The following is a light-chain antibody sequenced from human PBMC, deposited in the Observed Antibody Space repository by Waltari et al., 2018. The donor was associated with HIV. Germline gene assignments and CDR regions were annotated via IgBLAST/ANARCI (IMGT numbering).Light chain of an antibody. Sequence: QSALTQPTSASGSPGQSVTISCPGTSRDVGGAKYVSCYQQHPGKAPTRIIYEVNKRPSGVPDRFSGSKSANTASLTVSGLQADDEADYYCNSYAGSNNWVFGGGTKLTVL. CDR3: NSYAGSNNWV. CDR1: SRDVGGAKY. J-gene: IGLJ3*02. CDR2: EVN. V-gene: IGLV2-8*01.